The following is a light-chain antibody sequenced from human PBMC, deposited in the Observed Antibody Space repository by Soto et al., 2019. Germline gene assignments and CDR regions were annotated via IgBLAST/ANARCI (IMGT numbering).Light chain of an antibody. J-gene: IGKJ4*01. V-gene: IGKV1-12*02. CDR3: QQAYIFPFS. Sequence: DVQMTQSPSSVSASVGDRVTLTCRASQVISNPLAWYQQKPGKAPRLLIYAAFNLQGGVPSRFSGSGSGTDFFLNISSLQPEDFATYYCQQAYIFPFSLGGGTKVDIK. CDR1: QVISNP. CDR2: AAF.